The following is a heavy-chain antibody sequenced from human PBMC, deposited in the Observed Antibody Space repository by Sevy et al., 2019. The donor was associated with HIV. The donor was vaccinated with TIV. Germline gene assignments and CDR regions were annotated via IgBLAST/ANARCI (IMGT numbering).Heavy chain of an antibody. V-gene: IGHV3-43*01. CDR3: ATDIRGNDGKSDDGMDD. CDR1: GFTFDDYT. D-gene: IGHD3-16*01. CDR2: ISWDGGST. J-gene: IGHJ6*02. Sequence: GGSLRLSCAASGFTFDDYTMHWVRQAPGKGLEWVSLISWDGGSTNYADSVKGRVTISRDNSKNSLYLQMNSLRTEDTALYYCATDIRGNDGKSDDGMDDWGQGTPVTVSS.